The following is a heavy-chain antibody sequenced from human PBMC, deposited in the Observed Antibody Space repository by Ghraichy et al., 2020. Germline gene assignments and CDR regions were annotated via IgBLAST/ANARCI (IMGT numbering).Heavy chain of an antibody. CDR3: IKDYQGN. D-gene: IGHD3-10*01. CDR2: IKGDGSYM. Sequence: GGSLRLSCVGSGFTFSDYWMSWVRQAPGKGLEWVAYIKGDGSYMNYADSVKGRFTISRDNAKRSLYLQMHSLRGEDTAVYYCIKDYQGNWGQGTLVTVSS. CDR1: GFTFSDYW. J-gene: IGHJ4*02. V-gene: IGHV3-7*03.